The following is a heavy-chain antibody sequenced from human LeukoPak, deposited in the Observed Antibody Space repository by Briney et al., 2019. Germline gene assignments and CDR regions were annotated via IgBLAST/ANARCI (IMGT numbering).Heavy chain of an antibody. CDR3: ARSGRNGNRYFDY. D-gene: IGHD2-8*01. Sequence: GESLKISCQGSGYSFTNYWIGWVRQMPGKGLEWMGSMYLGDSDTRYSPSFQGQVTISADKSISTAYLQWSSLKASDTAMYYCARSGRNGNRYFDYWGQGTLVTVSS. J-gene: IGHJ4*02. CDR1: GYSFTNYW. V-gene: IGHV5-51*01. CDR2: MYLGDSDT.